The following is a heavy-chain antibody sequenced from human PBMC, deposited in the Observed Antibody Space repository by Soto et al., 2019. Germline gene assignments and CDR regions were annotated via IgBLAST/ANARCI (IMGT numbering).Heavy chain of an antibody. CDR3: AREGSVLGSSSSLWVDY. CDR1: GYTFTSYV. CDR2: ISAYNGNT. D-gene: IGHD6-6*01. Sequence: EASVKVSCKASGYTFTSYVMHWVRQAPGQRLEWMGWISAYNGNTNYAQKLQGRVTMTTDTSTSTAYMELRSLRSDDTAVYYCAREGSVLGSSSSLWVDYRGQGTLVTVSS. V-gene: IGHV1-18*01. J-gene: IGHJ4*02.